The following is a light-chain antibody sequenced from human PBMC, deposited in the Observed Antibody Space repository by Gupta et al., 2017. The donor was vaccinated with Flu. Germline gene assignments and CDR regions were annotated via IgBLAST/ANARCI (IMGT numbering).Light chain of an antibody. Sequence: QSALTQPASVSGSPGQPITISCTGTSSDIGSYDSVSWYQQHPGKAPKLLVYEVSSRPSGISSRFSASKSGNAASLTISGLQTEDEADYYCSSFTRTNAWMFGGGTKLTVL. V-gene: IGLV2-14*01. J-gene: IGLJ3*02. CDR1: SSDIGSYDS. CDR2: EVS. CDR3: SSFTRTNAWM.